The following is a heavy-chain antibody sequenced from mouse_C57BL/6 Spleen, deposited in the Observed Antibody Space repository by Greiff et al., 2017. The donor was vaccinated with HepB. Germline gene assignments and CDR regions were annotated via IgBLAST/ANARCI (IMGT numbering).Heavy chain of an antibody. CDR1: GYAFSSSW. J-gene: IGHJ2*01. Sequence: QVQLQQPGPELVKPGASVKISCKASGYAFSSSWMNWVKQRPGKGLEWIGRIYPGDGDTNYNGKFKGEATLAADKSSSTAYMQLSSLTSEDSAVYFCARDYGSSPDYWGQGTTLTVSS. D-gene: IGHD1-1*01. CDR2: IYPGDGDT. V-gene: IGHV1-82*01. CDR3: ARDYGSSPDY.